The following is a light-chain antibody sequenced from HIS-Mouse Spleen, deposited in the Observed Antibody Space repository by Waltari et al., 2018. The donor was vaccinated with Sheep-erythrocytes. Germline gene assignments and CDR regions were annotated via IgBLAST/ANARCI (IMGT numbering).Light chain of an antibody. J-gene: IGLJ1*01. CDR3: CSYAGSYNYV. CDR1: SRDVCGYNY. V-gene: IGLV2-11*01. CDR2: DVS. Sequence: QSALTQPRSVSGSPGQSVTISFTGTSRDVCGYNYVSWYQQHPGKAPKLMSYDVSKRPSGVPDRFSGSQSGNTASLTISGLQAEDEADYYCCSYAGSYNYVFGTGTKVTVL.